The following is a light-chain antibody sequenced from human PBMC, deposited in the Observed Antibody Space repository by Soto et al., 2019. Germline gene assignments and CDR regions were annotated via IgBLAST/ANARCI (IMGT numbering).Light chain of an antibody. Sequence: IVLAQPPDTLAVSPGEVSTLSYWASQSVTSNLAWYQQKRGQAPRLLIYAASTRATGVPARFSGSGSGTEFTLTISSLQSEDFAVYYCQQYNNWPPITFGQGTRLEIK. CDR1: QSVTSN. J-gene: IGKJ5*01. CDR3: QQYNNWPPIT. CDR2: AAS. V-gene: IGKV3D-15*01.